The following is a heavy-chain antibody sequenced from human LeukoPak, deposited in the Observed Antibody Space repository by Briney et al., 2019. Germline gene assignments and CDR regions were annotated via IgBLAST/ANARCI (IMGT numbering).Heavy chain of an antibody. CDR3: AKPSVKDKSGYYYFPFDY. V-gene: IGHV3-23*01. D-gene: IGHD3-22*01. CDR1: GFTFSSYA. CDR2: ISGSGGST. Sequence: GGSLRLSCAASGFTFSSYAISWVRQAPGKGLEWVSAISGSGGSTYYADSVKGRFTISRDNSKNTLYLQMNSLRAEDTAVYYCAKPSVKDKSGYYYFPFDYWGQGTLVTVSS. J-gene: IGHJ4*02.